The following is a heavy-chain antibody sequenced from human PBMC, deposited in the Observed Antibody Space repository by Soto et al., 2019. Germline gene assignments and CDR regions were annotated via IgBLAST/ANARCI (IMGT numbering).Heavy chain of an antibody. J-gene: IGHJ5*02. V-gene: IGHV1-3*01. Sequence: ASVKVSCKASGYTFTSYAMHWVRQAPGQRLEWMGWINAGNGNTKYSQKFQGRVTITRDTSASTAYMGLSSLRSEDTAVYYCARDHYGSGSSFDPWGQGTLVTVSS. CDR1: GYTFTSYA. CDR3: ARDHYGSGSSFDP. CDR2: INAGNGNT. D-gene: IGHD3-10*01.